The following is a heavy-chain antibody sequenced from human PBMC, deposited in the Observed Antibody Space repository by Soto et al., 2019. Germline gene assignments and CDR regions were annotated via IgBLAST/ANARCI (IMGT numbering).Heavy chain of an antibody. CDR1: GFTFSSYA. CDR3: AKCRSAGYYDSSGYRIDAFDI. J-gene: IGHJ3*02. Sequence: GGSLRLSCAASGFTFSSYAMSWVRQAPGKGLEWVSAISGSGGSTYYADSVKGRFTISRDNSKNTLYLQMNSLRAEDTAAYYCAKCRSAGYYDSSGYRIDAFDIWGQGTMVTVSS. D-gene: IGHD3-22*01. CDR2: ISGSGGST. V-gene: IGHV3-23*01.